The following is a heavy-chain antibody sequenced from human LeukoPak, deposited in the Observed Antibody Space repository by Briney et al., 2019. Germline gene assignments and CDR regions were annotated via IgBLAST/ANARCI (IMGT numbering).Heavy chain of an antibody. CDR2: ISPSSGGT. V-gene: IGHV1-2*02. J-gene: IGHJ5*02. CDR3: ARGGVDTSGQNYNWFDP. Sequence: GASVKVSCKTSGYTFTGYFMHWVRQAPGQGLEWMGWISPSSGGTNYAQKFQGRVTMTRDTSITTAYMELSRLTSDDTDVYYCARGGVDTSGQNYNWFDPWGQGTLVTVSS. D-gene: IGHD5-18*01. CDR1: GYTFTGYF.